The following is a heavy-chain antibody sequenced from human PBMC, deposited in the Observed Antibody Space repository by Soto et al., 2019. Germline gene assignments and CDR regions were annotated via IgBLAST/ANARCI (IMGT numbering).Heavy chain of an antibody. Sequence: PSETLSLTCTVSGGSISSYYWSWIRQPPGKGLEWIGYIYYSGSTNYNPSLKSRVTISVDTSKNQFSLKLSSVTAADTAVYYCARGVVLWSTYYYYYYMDVWGKGTTVTVSS. D-gene: IGHD3-10*01. CDR3: ARGVVLWSTYYYYYYMDV. V-gene: IGHV4-59*01. CDR1: GGSISSYY. CDR2: IYYSGST. J-gene: IGHJ6*03.